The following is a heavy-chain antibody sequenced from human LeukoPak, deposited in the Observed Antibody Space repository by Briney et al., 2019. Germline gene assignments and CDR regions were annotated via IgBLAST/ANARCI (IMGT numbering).Heavy chain of an antibody. V-gene: IGHV3-23*01. D-gene: IGHD4-17*01. J-gene: IGHJ3*02. CDR3: AKEKYGTDVGEDAFDI. CDR2: ISDTGTNT. Sequence: GGSLRLSCAASGFTFASYAMTWVRQAPGKGLEWVSLISDTGTNTYYTDSVKGRFTISRDNSKNTLYLQMNSLRAEDTAVYYCAKEKYGTDVGEDAFDIWGQGTMVTVSS. CDR1: GFTFASYA.